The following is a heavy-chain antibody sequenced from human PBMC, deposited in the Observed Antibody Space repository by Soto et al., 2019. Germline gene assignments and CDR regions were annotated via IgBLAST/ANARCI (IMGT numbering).Heavy chain of an antibody. CDR1: GFNFSTYT. D-gene: IGHD7-27*01. V-gene: IGHV3-48*02. CDR3: AADGD. J-gene: IGHJ4*02. CDR2: VSSSSAST. Sequence: EVQLVESGGGLLQPGGSLRLSCAASGFNFSTYTMHWVRQAPGKGLEWLSYVSSSSASTYYADSVKGRFTISRDNVKNSLYRQMNSLRDEDTAVYYCAADGDGGKGTLVTVSS.